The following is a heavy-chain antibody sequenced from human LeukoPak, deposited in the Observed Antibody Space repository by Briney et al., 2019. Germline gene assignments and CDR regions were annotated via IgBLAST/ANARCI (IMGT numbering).Heavy chain of an antibody. J-gene: IGHJ3*02. D-gene: IGHD1-26*01. V-gene: IGHV3-66*02. Sequence: GGSLRLSCAASGFTVSSNYMSWVRQAPGKGLEWVSVIYSGGSTYYADSVKGRFTISRDNSKNTLYLQMNSLRAEDTAVYYCARDVRGRSIVGAHDAFDIWGQGTMDTVSS. CDR3: ARDVRGRSIVGAHDAFDI. CDR2: IYSGGST. CDR1: GFTVSSNY.